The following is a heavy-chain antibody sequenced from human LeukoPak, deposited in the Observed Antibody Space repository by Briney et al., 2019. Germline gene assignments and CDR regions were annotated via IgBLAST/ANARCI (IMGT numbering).Heavy chain of an antibody. CDR2: INHSGST. CDR3: ARTPGLSRRYCSGGSCCKYAFDI. Sequence: SETLSLTCAVYGGSFSGYYWSWIRQPPGKGLEWIGEINHSGSTNYNPSLKSRVTISVDTSKNQFSLKLSSVTAADTAVYYCARTPGLSRRYCSGGSCCKYAFDIWGQGTMVTVSS. J-gene: IGHJ3*02. D-gene: IGHD2-15*01. V-gene: IGHV4-34*01. CDR1: GGSFSGYY.